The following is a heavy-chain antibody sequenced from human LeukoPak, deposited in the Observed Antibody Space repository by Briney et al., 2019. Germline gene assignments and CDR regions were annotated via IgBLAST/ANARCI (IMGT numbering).Heavy chain of an antibody. CDR3: YRVHLMVYDD. Sequence: SETLSLTCAVYGGSFSGYYWSWIRQPPGKGLEWVGEINHSGSTNYSPSLKSRVTISVDTSKNQFSLKLSSVTAADTAVYYWYRVHLMVYDDWGQGTLVTVSS. J-gene: IGHJ4*02. V-gene: IGHV4-34*03. CDR2: INHSGST. CDR1: GGSFSGYY. D-gene: IGHD2-8*01.